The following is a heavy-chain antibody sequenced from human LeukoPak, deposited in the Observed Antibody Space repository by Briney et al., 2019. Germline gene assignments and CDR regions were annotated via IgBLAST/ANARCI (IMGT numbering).Heavy chain of an antibody. Sequence: GGSLRLSCAASGFTFSRYGMHWVRQAPGKGVEWVAVISYDGTDKYYADSVKGRFTISRDNSKNTLSLQTNSLRAEDTAVYYCAREVVLNWFDSWGQGTLVTVSS. V-gene: IGHV3-30*03. CDR3: AREVVLNWFDS. J-gene: IGHJ5*01. D-gene: IGHD2-8*02. CDR2: ISYDGTDK. CDR1: GFTFSRYG.